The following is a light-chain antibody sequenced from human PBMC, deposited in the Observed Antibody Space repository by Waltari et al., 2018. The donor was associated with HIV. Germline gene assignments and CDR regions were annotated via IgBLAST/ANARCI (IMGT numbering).Light chain of an antibody. CDR3: QSYDSSLSGSV. V-gene: IGLV1-40*01. J-gene: IGLJ3*02. CDR2: GNS. CDR1: SSNIGAGDE. Sequence: QSVLTQPHSVSGAPGQRVTISGTGSSSNIGAGDEVRWYQQLPGTAPNPLIYGNSNRPSGVPDRFSGSKSGTSASLAITGLQAEDEADYYCQSYDSSLSGSVFGGGTKLTVL.